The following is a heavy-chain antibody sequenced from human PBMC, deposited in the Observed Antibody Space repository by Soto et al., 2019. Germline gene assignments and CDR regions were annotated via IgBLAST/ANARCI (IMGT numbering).Heavy chain of an antibody. J-gene: IGHJ6*02. V-gene: IGHV5-51*01. CDR3: EASIFYYGMAV. CDR1: GYTFTNYW. CDR2: IYPGDSDT. Sequence: GESLKISCKGSGYTFTNYWIGWVRQMPGKGLEWMGIIYPGDSDTKYNPSFQGQVTISADKSITTTYLQWSSLKASDTAIYYCEASIFYYGMAVWGQGTTVTVSS.